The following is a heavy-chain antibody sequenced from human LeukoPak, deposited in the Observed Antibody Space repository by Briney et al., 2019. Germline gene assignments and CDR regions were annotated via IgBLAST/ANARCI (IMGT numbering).Heavy chain of an antibody. J-gene: IGHJ4*02. CDR2: IRYDGSNK. Sequence: GGSLRLSCAASGFTFSYYGMHWVRQAPGKGLEWVAFIRYDGSNKYYADSVKGRFTISRDNSKNTLYLQMNSLRAEDTAVYYCAKDPYYYDSSGRYYFDYWGQGTLVTVSS. CDR1: GFTFSYYG. CDR3: AKDPYYYDSSGRYYFDY. V-gene: IGHV3-30*02. D-gene: IGHD3-22*01.